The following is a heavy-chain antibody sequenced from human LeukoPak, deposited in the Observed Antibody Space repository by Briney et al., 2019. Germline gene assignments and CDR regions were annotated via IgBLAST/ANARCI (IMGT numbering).Heavy chain of an antibody. CDR3: ARQNIVVVVAATPGAFDI. CDR1: GGSISSGSYY. CDR2: LYHSGSA. J-gene: IGHJ3*02. D-gene: IGHD2-15*01. V-gene: IGHV4-39*01. Sequence: SQTLSLTCTVSGGSISSGSYYWGWIRQPPGKGLEWIGSLYHSGSAYYSPSLKSRVTISLDTSNNELSLRLSSVTAADTAIYYCARQNIVVVVAATPGAFDIWGQGTLVTVSS.